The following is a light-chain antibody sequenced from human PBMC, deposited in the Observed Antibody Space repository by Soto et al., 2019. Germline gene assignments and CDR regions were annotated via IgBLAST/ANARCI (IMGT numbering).Light chain of an antibody. CDR2: GAS. V-gene: IGKV3-15*01. J-gene: IGKJ1*01. CDR3: QQSNNWPPWT. Sequence: EIVMTQSPATLSVSPGERATFSCRASQSVSSNLAWYQQKPGQAPRLLIYGASTRATGIPARFSGSGSGTEFTLTISSLQSEDFAVYYCQQSNNWPPWTFGQGTKVEIK. CDR1: QSVSSN.